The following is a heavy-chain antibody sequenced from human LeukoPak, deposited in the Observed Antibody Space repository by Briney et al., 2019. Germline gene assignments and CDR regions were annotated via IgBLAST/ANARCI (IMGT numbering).Heavy chain of an antibody. J-gene: IGHJ4*02. CDR2: IYYSGST. D-gene: IGHD5-24*01. Sequence: PSQTLSLTCTVSGGSISSGGYYWSWIRQHPGKGLEWIGYIYYSGSTYYNPSLKSRVTISVDTSKNQFPLKLSSVTAADTAVYYCAREGDGYPTHWGQGTLVTVSS. V-gene: IGHV4-31*03. CDR1: GGSISSGGYY. CDR3: AREGDGYPTH.